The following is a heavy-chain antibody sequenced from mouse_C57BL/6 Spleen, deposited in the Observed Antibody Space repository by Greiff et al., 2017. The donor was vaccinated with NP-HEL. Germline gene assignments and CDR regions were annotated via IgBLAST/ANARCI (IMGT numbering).Heavy chain of an antibody. Sequence: QVQLQQPGAELVRPGTSVKLSCKASGYTFTSYWTHWVKQRPGQGLAWIGVIDPSDSYTNYNQKFKGKVTLTVDTSSSTAYMQLSSRTSEDSAVYYCAREDYGSSCYYLDYLGQGTTLAVSS. D-gene: IGHD1-1*01. CDR2: IDPSDSYT. CDR1: GYTFTSYW. J-gene: IGHJ2*01. CDR3: AREDYGSSCYYLDY. V-gene: IGHV1-59*01.